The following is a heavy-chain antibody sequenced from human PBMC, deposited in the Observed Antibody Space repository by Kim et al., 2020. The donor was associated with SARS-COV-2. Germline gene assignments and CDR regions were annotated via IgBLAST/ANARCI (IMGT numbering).Heavy chain of an antibody. V-gene: IGHV3-23*01. J-gene: IGHJ6*02. CDR2: VSGSGGST. Sequence: GGSLRLSCAASGFTFGYFAMSWVRQPPGKGLEWVSAVSGSGGSTYYADSVEGRFTISRDNSKNTLYLQMNSLRAEDTAVYYCAKLGYCSTTSSPYYYYGVDVWGQGTTVTGSS. CDR1: GFTFGYFA. D-gene: IGHD2-2*01. CDR3: AKLGYCSTTSSPYYYYGVDV.